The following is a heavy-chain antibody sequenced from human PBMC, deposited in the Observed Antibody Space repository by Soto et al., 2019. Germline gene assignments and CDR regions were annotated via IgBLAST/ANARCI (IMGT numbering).Heavy chain of an antibody. V-gene: IGHV3-23*01. D-gene: IGHD1-1*01. CDR3: AQGKISTTGLNY. CDR1: GFTFSSYA. CDR2: ISNSGGST. J-gene: IGHJ4*02. Sequence: QPGGSLRLSCAASGFTFSSYAMSWARQAPGKGLEWVSSISNSGGSTYHADSVKGRFTISRDDSEKTLYLQMNSLRVEDAAIYFCAQGKISTTGLNYWGQGTLVTVSS.